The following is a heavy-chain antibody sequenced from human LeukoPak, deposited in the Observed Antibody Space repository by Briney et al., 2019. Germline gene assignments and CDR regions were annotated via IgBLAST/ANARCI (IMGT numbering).Heavy chain of an antibody. J-gene: IGHJ5*02. CDR1: GYTFTGYY. D-gene: IGHD3-10*01. CDR3: ARDPMGLWFGEEGIDP. Sequence: GASVKVSCKASGYTFTGYYMHWVRQAPGQGLEWMGWINPNSGGTNYAQKFQGRVTMTRDTSISTAYMELSRLRSDDTAVYHCARDPMGLWFGEEGIDPWGQGTLVTVSS. V-gene: IGHV1-2*02. CDR2: INPNSGGT.